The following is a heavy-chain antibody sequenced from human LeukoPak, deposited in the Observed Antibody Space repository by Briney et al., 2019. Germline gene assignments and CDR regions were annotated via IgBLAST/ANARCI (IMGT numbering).Heavy chain of an antibody. D-gene: IGHD6-6*01. CDR1: GGSINSYY. V-gene: IGHV4-59*08. CDR3: ARHIGYQLEYYFDY. Sequence: MSSETLSLTCTVSGGSINSYYWSWIRQPPGKGLEWIGYIYYTGSTNYNPSLKSRVTLSVDTSKNQFSLKLSSVTAADTAVYYCARHIGYQLEYYFDYWGQGTLVTVSS. J-gene: IGHJ4*02. CDR2: IYYTGST.